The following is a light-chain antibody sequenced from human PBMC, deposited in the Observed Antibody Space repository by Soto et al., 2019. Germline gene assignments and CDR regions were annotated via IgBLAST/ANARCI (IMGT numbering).Light chain of an antibody. CDR2: GVS. CDR1: TSDVSSYNY. J-gene: IGLJ1*01. V-gene: IGLV2-14*01. Sequence: QSVLTQPASVSGSPGQSITISCTGTTSDVSSYNYGSWYQQHPGKAPQLMIYGVSNRPSVAAHRFSGAKAGHTASLTSSGLQVEDEDDYYGCSYTSITNYVFGTGTKLTVL. CDR3: CSYTSITNYV.